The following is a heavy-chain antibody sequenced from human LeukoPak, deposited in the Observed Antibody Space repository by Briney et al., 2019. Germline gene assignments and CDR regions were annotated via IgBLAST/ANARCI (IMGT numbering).Heavy chain of an antibody. J-gene: IGHJ4*02. V-gene: IGHV4-39*02. CDR1: GGSISSSSYY. D-gene: IGHD6-19*01. CDR2: IYYSGST. Sequence: PSETLSLTCTVSGGSISSSSYYWGWIRQPPGKGLEWIGNIYYSGSTYYNPFLKSRVTISVDTSKNHFSLKLSSVTAADTAVFYCARYDAYNSGWYDYWGQGTLVTVSS. CDR3: ARYDAYNSGWYDY.